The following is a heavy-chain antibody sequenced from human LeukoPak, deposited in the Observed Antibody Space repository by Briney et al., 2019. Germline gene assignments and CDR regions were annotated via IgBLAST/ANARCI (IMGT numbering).Heavy chain of an antibody. J-gene: IGHJ5*02. CDR1: GFTFSSYA. Sequence: GGSLRLSCAASGFTFSSYAMSWVRQAPGKGLEWVSAISGSGGGTYYADAMKGRFSISRDNSKNTLSLQMNSLRAEDTAVYYCARRFPGSGQGFDPWGQGTLVAVSS. D-gene: IGHD3-10*01. CDR2: ISGSGGGT. V-gene: IGHV3-23*01. CDR3: ARRFPGSGQGFDP.